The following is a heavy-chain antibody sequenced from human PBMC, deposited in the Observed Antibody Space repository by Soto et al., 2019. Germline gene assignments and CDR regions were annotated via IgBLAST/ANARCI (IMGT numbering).Heavy chain of an antibody. V-gene: IGHV4-39*01. CDR3: ARRLSGKTASRRYNWFDP. CDR2: IYYSGST. Sequence: PSETLSLTCTVSGGSISSSSYYWGWIRQPPGKGLEWIGSIYYSGSTYYNPSLKSRVTISVDTSKNQFSLKLSSVTAADTAVYYCARRLSGKTASRRYNWFDPWGQGTLVTVSS. CDR1: GGSISSSSYY. J-gene: IGHJ5*02. D-gene: IGHD3-10*01.